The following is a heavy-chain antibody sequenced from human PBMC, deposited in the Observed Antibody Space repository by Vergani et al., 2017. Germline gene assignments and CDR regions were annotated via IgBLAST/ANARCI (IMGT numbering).Heavy chain of an antibody. D-gene: IGHD1-14*01. CDR2: VEDSGYF. CDR1: GGSLSGYD. J-gene: IGHJ4*02. CDR3: ARSIVSRNPPDYFDN. Sequence: QVQLQESGPGLVRPSETLSLTCTVSGGSLSGYDWNWIRQTPGEGLEWIAYVEDSGYFNYNPSLKTRVSMSSDTSNNQFSLMLSPVTVADTAVYYCARSIVSRNPPDYFDNWVQGTLVTVSS. V-gene: IGHV4-59*01.